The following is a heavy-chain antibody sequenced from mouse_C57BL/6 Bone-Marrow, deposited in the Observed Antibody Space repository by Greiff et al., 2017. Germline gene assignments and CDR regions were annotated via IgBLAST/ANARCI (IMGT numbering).Heavy chain of an antibody. Sequence: QVQLQQSGPELVKPGASVKISCKASGYSFTSYYIHWVKQRPGQGLEWIGWIYPGSGNTKYTEQFKGKVTLTADTSSSTAYMQLSSLTSEDSAVYYCAPGGTTTGAYWGQGTLVTVSA. J-gene: IGHJ3*01. D-gene: IGHD1-1*01. CDR1: GYSFTSYY. V-gene: IGHV1-66*01. CDR3: APGGTTTGAY. CDR2: IYPGSGNT.